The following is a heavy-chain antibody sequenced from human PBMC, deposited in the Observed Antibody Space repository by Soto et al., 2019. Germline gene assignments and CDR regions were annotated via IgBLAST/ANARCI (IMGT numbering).Heavy chain of an antibody. CDR3: ARDLYTSSWSHPFDY. D-gene: IGHD6-13*01. CDR1: GYTFTNYY. J-gene: IGHJ4*02. CDR2: INPSGGAT. Sequence: ASVKVSCKASGYTFTNYYIHWVRQAPGQGLEWMGMINPSGGATSYEQKFQGRVTMTRDTSTSTVYMELSSLRSEDTAVYYCARDLYTSSWSHPFDYWGQGSLVTVSS. V-gene: IGHV1-46*03.